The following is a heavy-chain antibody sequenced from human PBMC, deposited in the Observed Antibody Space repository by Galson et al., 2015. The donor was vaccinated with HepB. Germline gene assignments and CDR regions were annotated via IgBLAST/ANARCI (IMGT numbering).Heavy chain of an antibody. D-gene: IGHD3-10*01. CDR2: INPSGGST. Sequence: SVKVSCKASGYTFTSYYMHWVRQAPGQGLEWMGIINPSGGSTSYAQKFQGRVTMTRDTSTSTVYMELSSLRSEDTAVYYCAREAAQGVSRWDYYYYYMDVWGKGTTVTVSS. CDR1: GYTFTSYY. CDR3: AREAAQGVSRWDYYYYYMDV. V-gene: IGHV1-46*03. J-gene: IGHJ6*03.